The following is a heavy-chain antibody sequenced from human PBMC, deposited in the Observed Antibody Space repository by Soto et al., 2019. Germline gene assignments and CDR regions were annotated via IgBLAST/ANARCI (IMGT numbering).Heavy chain of an antibody. CDR2: VSTNNADT. D-gene: IGHD3-22*01. CDR3: ARELNTGSSAYYSFAY. Sequence: VKVSCKTSGYHFTAYGLAWLRQAPGQRLEWMGWVSTNNADTNYAEKFQGRVTMTTDKSTTTTYMELRSLRSDDTAVYYCARELNTGSSAYYSFAYWGQGTLVTVSS. CDR1: GYHFTAYG. J-gene: IGHJ4*02. V-gene: IGHV1-18*01.